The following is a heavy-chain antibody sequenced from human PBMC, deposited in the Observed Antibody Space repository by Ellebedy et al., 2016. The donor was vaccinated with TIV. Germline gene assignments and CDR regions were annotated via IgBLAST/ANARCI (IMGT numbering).Heavy chain of an antibody. D-gene: IGHD6-13*01. J-gene: IGHJ4*02. V-gene: IGHV3-11*04. CDR3: AIAAAGLPSLLDY. CDR1: GFTFSDYY. Sequence: GGSLRLXXAASGFTFSDYYMSWIRQAPGKGLEWVSYISSSGSTIYYADSVKGRFTISRDNAKNSLYLQMNSLRAEDTAVYYCAIAAAGLPSLLDYWGQGTLVTVSS. CDR2: ISSSGSTI.